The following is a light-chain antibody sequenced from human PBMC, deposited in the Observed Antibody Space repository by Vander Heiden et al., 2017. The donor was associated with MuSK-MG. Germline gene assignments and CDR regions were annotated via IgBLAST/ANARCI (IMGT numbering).Light chain of an antibody. CDR3: QQGDTTPLT. CDR1: QTIFNS. J-gene: IGKJ4*01. V-gene: IGKV1-39*01. CDR2: SAS. Sequence: IQLTQSPSSLSASVGARVTITCRASQTIFNSLNWYQQTPGQAPQLLIYSASTLQCGTPPRGSGSGSGTDCTLVSSRLQTEDFATNDGQQGDTTPLTFGGGTKIETK.